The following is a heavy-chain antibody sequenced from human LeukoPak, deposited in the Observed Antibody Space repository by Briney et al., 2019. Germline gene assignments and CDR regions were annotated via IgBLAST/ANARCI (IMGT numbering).Heavy chain of an antibody. CDR3: ARNYYVSGSYPSGY. CDR2: INPNSGGT. Sequence: VASVKVSCKASGYTFTGYYMHWVRQAPGQGLGWMGWINPNSGGTNYAQKFQGRVTMTRDTSISTAYMELSRLRSDDTAVYYCARNYYVSGSYPSGYWGQGTLVTVSS. D-gene: IGHD3-10*01. CDR1: GYTFTGYY. V-gene: IGHV1-2*02. J-gene: IGHJ4*02.